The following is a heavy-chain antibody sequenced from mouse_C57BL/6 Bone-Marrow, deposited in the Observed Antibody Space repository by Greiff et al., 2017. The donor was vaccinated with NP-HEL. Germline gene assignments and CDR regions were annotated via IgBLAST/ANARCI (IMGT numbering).Heavy chain of an antibody. Sequence: VQLQQSGAELVKPGASVKLSCTASGFNIKDYYMHWVKQRTEQGLEWIGRIDPEDGETKYAPKFQGKATITADTSSNTAYLQLSSLTAEDTAVYYCAHYYGSSPHSYWYFDVWGTGTTVTVSS. D-gene: IGHD1-1*01. CDR3: AHYYGSSPHSYWYFDV. CDR1: GFNIKDYY. J-gene: IGHJ1*03. CDR2: IDPEDGET. V-gene: IGHV14-2*01.